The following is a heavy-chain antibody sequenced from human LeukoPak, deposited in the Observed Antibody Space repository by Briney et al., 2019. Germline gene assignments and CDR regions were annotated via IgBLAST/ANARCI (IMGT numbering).Heavy chain of an antibody. D-gene: IGHD6-13*01. CDR2: ISYDGSNK. CDR1: GFASSSDG. Sequence: GRSLGLSSAVSGFASSSDGMHRVRDAPGKRKERVAVISYDGSNKYYADSVKGRFTISRDNSKNTLYLQMNSLRAEDTAVYYCAKDGGLAAAGPNYWGQGTLVTVSS. V-gene: IGHV3-30*18. J-gene: IGHJ4*02. CDR3: AKDGGLAAAGPNY.